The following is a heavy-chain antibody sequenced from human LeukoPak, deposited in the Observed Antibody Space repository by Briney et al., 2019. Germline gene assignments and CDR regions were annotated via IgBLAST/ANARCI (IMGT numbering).Heavy chain of an antibody. CDR2: ISGSGGST. D-gene: IGHD2-2*02. V-gene: IGHV3-23*01. CDR1: GFTFSSYA. J-gene: IGHJ1*01. CDR3: AKFQDCSSTSCYTYEYFQH. Sequence: GGSLRLSCAASGFTFSSYAMSWVRQAPGKGLEWVSAISGSGGSTYYADSVKGRFTISRDNSKNTLYLQMNSLRAEDTAVYYCAKFQDCSSTSCYTYEYFQHWGQGTLVTVSS.